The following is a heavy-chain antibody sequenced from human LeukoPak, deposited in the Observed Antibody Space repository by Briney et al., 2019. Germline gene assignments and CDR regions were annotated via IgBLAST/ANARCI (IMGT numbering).Heavy chain of an antibody. CDR2: IYYSGST. D-gene: IGHD4-17*01. CDR3: ARDDGDYGYYYYYMDV. CDR1: GGSISGKY. Sequence: SETLSLTCSVSGGSISGKYWSWIRQPPGKGLEWIGSIYYSGSTYYNPSLKSRVTISVDTSKNQFSLKLSSVTAADTAVYYCARDDGDYGYYYYYMDVWGKGTTVTVSS. J-gene: IGHJ6*03. V-gene: IGHV4-39*07.